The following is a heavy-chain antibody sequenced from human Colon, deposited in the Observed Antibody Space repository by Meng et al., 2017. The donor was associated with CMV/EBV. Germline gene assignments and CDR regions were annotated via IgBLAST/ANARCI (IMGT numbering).Heavy chain of an antibody. D-gene: IGHD2-2*01. CDR3: ARDRVQCSSISCRGGGMDV. Sequence: SETLSLTCTVSGGSISSSSYYWGWIRQPPGKGLEWIGSIYYSGSTYYNPSLKSRVTISVDTSKNQFSLKLSSVTAADTAVYYCARDRVQCSSISCRGGGMDVWGQGTTVTVSS. CDR2: IYYSGST. V-gene: IGHV4-39*07. CDR1: GGSISSSSYY. J-gene: IGHJ6*02.